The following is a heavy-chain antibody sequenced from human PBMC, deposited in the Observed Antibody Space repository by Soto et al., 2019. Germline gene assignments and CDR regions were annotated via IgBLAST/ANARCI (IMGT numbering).Heavy chain of an antibody. V-gene: IGHV3-23*01. D-gene: IGHD3-22*01. CDR1: EFTFSSYA. CDR3: AKDDSSGSYLQH. CDR2: LSGNGRDT. Sequence: GGSLRLSCAASEFTFSSYAMSGVRQAPGKGLEWVSTLSGNGRDTYYADSVKGRFTISIDNSKNTLYLQMNSLRADDTAVYYCAKDDSSGSYLQHWGQGTLVTVSS. J-gene: IGHJ1*01.